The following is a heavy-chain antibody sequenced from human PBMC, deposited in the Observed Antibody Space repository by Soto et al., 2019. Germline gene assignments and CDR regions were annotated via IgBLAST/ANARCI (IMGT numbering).Heavy chain of an antibody. CDR3: ARDLSSGYESYYFDY. D-gene: IGHD3-22*01. J-gene: IGHJ4*02. CDR2: IDYSGRT. Sequence: SETLSLTCSVSGYLISSGYYWGWVRQTPGKGLEWLGSIDYSGRTYKNPSLKSRVSASVDLSKNQFSLNLRSVTAADTAVYFCARDLSSGYESYYFDYWGQGTLVTVSS. CDR1: GYLISSGYY. V-gene: IGHV4-38-2*02.